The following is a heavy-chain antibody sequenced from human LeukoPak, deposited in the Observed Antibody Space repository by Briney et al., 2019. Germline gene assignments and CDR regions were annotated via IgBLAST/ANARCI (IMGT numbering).Heavy chain of an antibody. CDR1: GFTFSSYA. J-gene: IGHJ4*02. Sequence: PGGSLRLSCAASGFTFSSYAMSWVRQAPGKGLEWVSSISSSSSYIYYADSVKGRFTISRDNAKNSLYLQMNSLRAEDTAVYYCAREVRGGYCSSTSCYTSWGQGTLVTVSS. V-gene: IGHV3-21*01. CDR2: ISSSSSYI. CDR3: AREVRGGYCSSTSCYTS. D-gene: IGHD2-2*02.